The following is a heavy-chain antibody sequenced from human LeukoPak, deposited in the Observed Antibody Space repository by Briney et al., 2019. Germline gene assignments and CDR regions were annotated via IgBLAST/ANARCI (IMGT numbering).Heavy chain of an antibody. CDR1: GFSLSTSGVG. Sequence: SGPTLVNPTQTLTLTCTFSGFSLSTSGVGVGWIRQPPGKALEWLALIYWDDDKLYSPSLKSRLTITKDTSKNQVVLTMTNMDPVDTATYYCAHIPPTSDITMVRGVISFDYWGQGTLVTVSS. J-gene: IGHJ4*02. D-gene: IGHD3-10*01. V-gene: IGHV2-5*02. CDR2: IYWDDDK. CDR3: AHIPPTSDITMVRGVISFDY.